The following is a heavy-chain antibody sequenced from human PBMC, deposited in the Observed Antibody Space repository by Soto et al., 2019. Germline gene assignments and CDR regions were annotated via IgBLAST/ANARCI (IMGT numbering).Heavy chain of an antibody. D-gene: IGHD4-17*01. CDR2: TYYRSKWYN. J-gene: IGHJ5*02. Sequence: SQTLSLTCAISGDSVSSSSVTWNWIRQSPSRGLEWLGRTYYRSKWYNDYAESVKSRITINPDTSKNQFSLHLNSVTPEDTAAYFCAAEIDDYADFNHWGQGTPVTVSS. CDR3: AAEIDDYADFNH. V-gene: IGHV6-1*01. CDR1: GDSVSSSSVT.